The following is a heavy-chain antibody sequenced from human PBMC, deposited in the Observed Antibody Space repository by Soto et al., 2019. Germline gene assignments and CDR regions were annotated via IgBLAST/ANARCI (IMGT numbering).Heavy chain of an antibody. CDR1: GYVFTKHW. Sequence: PGESLKISCKASGYVFTKHWIAWVRQMPGKGLECSGISDPADSDDRYSPSFQGQVPISVDKSNGTAYLGRDNLKTSDTATYLCARRALAPSGHDYPYNWFGSWGQGTPVTVSS. CDR2: SDPADSDD. D-gene: IGHD3-22*01. J-gene: IGHJ5*01. V-gene: IGHV5-51*01. CDR3: ARRALAPSGHDYPYNWFGS.